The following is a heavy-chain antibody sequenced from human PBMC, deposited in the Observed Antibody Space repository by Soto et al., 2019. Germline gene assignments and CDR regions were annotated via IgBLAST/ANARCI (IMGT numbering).Heavy chain of an antibody. Sequence: SVKVSCKASGYTFTSYCIRWVRQAPGQGLEWMGWISAYNGNTNYAQKLQGRVTMTTDTSTSTAYMELRSLRSDDTAVYYCARGISSGWYEKIDPWGQGTLVTVSS. CDR2: ISAYNGNT. CDR3: ARGISSGWYEKIDP. CDR1: GYTFTSYC. V-gene: IGHV1-18*04. J-gene: IGHJ5*02. D-gene: IGHD6-19*01.